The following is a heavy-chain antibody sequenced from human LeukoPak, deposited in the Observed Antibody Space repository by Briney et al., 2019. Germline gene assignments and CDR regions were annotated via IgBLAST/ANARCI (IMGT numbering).Heavy chain of an antibody. CDR3: DYYDSSGYSH. J-gene: IGHJ4*02. CDR2: IYYSGST. V-gene: IGHV4-39*07. CDR1: GGSISSSSYY. Sequence: SETLSLTCTVSGGSISSSSYYWGWIRQPPGTGLEWIGSIYYSGSTYYNPSLKSRVTISVDTSKNQFSLKLSSVTAADTAVYYCDYYDSSGYSHWGQGTLVTVSS. D-gene: IGHD3-22*01.